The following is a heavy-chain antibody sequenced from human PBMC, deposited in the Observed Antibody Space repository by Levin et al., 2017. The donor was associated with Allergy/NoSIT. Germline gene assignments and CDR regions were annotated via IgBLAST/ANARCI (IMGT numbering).Heavy chain of an antibody. J-gene: IGHJ4*02. Sequence: GGSLRLSCAASGFTFSSYGMHWVRQAPGKGLEWVAVISYDGSNKYYADSVKGRFTISRDNSKNTLYLQMNSLRAEDTAVYYCANNYYDSRGYYSPGYWGQGTLVTVSS. V-gene: IGHV3-30*18. CDR2: ISYDGSNK. CDR3: ANNYYDSRGYYSPGY. D-gene: IGHD3-22*01. CDR1: GFTFSSYG.